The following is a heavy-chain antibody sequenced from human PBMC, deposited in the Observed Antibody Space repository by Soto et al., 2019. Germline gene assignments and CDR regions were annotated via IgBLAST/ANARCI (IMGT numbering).Heavy chain of an antibody. Sequence: PSETLSLTCTVSGGSISSYYWSWIRQPPGKGLEWIGYIYYSGSTNYNPSLKSRVTISVDTSKNQFSLKLSSVTAADTAVYYCARRESDFWSGYYNWFDPWGRGTLVTVSS. CDR1: GGSISSYY. D-gene: IGHD3-3*01. V-gene: IGHV4-59*12. CDR2: IYYSGST. CDR3: ARRESDFWSGYYNWFDP. J-gene: IGHJ5*02.